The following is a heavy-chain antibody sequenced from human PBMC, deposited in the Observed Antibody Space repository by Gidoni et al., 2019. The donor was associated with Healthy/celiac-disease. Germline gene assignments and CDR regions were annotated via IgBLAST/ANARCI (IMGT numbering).Heavy chain of an antibody. CDR1: GGSFSGYY. CDR3: ARGPSIYTHRSIAVAGPTLY. CDR2: INHSGST. V-gene: IGHV4-34*01. D-gene: IGHD6-19*01. J-gene: IGHJ4*02. Sequence: QVQLQQWGAGLLKPSETLSLTCAVYGGSFSGYYWSWIRQPPGKGLEWIGEINHSGSTNYNPSLKSRVTISVDTSKNQFSLKLSSVTAADTAVYYCARGPSIYTHRSIAVAGPTLYWGQGTLVTVSS.